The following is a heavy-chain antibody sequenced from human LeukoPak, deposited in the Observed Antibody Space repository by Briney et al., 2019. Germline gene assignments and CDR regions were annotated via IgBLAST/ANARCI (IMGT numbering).Heavy chain of an antibody. CDR1: GFTVSSNS. J-gene: IGHJ4*02. CDR3: ARVEGNIVTTTEGYFDY. D-gene: IGHD5-12*01. Sequence: GGSLRLSCTVSGFTVSSNSMSWVRQAPGKGLEWVSFIYSGTIHYSDSVKGRFTISRDNSKNTLYLQMNSLRAEDTAVYYCARVEGNIVTTTEGYFDYWGQGTLVTVSS. V-gene: IGHV3-53*01. CDR2: IYSGTI.